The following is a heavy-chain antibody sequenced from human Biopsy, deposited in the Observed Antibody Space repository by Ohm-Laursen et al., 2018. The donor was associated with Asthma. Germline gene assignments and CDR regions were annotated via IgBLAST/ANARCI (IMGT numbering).Heavy chain of an antibody. V-gene: IGHV4-61*01. CDR1: GGSVSSGSYY. J-gene: IGHJ2*01. D-gene: IGHD2-15*01. Sequence: TLSLTWTVSGGSVSSGSYYWSWIRQPPGKGLAWVRYISYSGSTDYNPSLKSRLTISMDTSKNQFPLKLSSVTAADTAVYYCARVPTTLRYFDLWGRGTLVTVSS. CDR3: ARVPTTLRYFDL. CDR2: ISYSGST.